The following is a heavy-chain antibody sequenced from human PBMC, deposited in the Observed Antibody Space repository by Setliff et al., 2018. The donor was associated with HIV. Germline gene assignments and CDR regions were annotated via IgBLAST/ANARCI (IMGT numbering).Heavy chain of an antibody. J-gene: IGHJ6*02. CDR3: ARTPYSSSSDV. V-gene: IGHV4-38-2*01. Sequence: SETLSLTCAVSGYSISSGYYWGWIRQPPGEGLEWIGSIYYSGSTTNYNPSLKSRVTISVDTSKNQFSLKLSSVTAADTAVYYCARTPYSSSSDVWGQGTTVTVSS. CDR2: IYYSGSTT. CDR1: GYSISSGYY. D-gene: IGHD2-2*01.